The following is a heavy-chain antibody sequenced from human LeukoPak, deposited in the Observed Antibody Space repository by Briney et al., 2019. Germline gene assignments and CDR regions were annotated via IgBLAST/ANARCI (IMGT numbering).Heavy chain of an antibody. D-gene: IGHD1-26*01. V-gene: IGHV3-7*01. J-gene: IGHJ4*02. CDR3: ARVSSGSTFDY. CDR1: GFTFSNYW. Sequence: GGSLRLSCAASGFTFSNYWMSWVRQAPGKGLEWVATIKQDGNEKYYVDSVSGRFTISRDNAKNSLSLQMNSLRAEDTAVYYCARVSSGSTFDYWGQGTLVTVSS. CDR2: IKQDGNEK.